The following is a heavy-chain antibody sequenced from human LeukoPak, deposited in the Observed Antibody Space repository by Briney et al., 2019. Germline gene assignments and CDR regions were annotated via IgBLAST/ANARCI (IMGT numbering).Heavy chain of an antibody. CDR2: INHNGNVN. CDR1: GFTFSSYW. D-gene: IGHD3-16*01. V-gene: IGHV3-7*03. Sequence: LAGGSLRLSCAASGFTFSSYWMNWARQAPGKGLEWVASINHNGNVNYYVDPVKGRFTISRDNAKNSLYLQMSNLRAEDTAVYLCARGGGLDVWGQGATVTVSS. J-gene: IGHJ6*02. CDR3: ARGGGLDV.